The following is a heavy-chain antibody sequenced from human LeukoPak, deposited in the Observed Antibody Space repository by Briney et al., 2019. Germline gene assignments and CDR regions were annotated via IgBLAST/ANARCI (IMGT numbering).Heavy chain of an antibody. V-gene: IGHV4-59*01. Sequence: SETLSLTCTVSGGSISSYYWTWIRQSPGKGLEWIGFFHHSGSTNYNPSFKSRVTISADTSNNHFSLRLTSVTAADTAVYYCARAGGSGLIDYWGQGTLVTVSS. D-gene: IGHD6-19*01. CDR2: FHHSGST. CDR3: ARAGGSGLIDY. J-gene: IGHJ4*02. CDR1: GGSISSYY.